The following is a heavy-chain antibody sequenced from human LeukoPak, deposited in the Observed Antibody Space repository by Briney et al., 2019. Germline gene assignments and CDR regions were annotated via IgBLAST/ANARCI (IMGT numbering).Heavy chain of an antibody. CDR3: VKGYAYSMDV. D-gene: IGHD2-8*01. Sequence: GGSLRLSCAASGFTFSSSGMHWVRQAPGKGLEWVAFIRNDGSKKYYGDSVKGRFTISRDNSKNTLDLQMNSLRGEDTAEYYCVKGYAYSMDVWGQGTTVTVSS. V-gene: IGHV3-30*02. CDR2: IRNDGSKK. CDR1: GFTFSSSG. J-gene: IGHJ6*02.